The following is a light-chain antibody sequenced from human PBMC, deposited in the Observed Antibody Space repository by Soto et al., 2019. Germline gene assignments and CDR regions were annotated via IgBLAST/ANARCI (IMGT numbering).Light chain of an antibody. J-gene: IGLJ1*01. CDR3: RSYISSSTLGYV. CDR2: DVS. V-gene: IGLV2-14*01. Sequence: QSALTQPASVSGSPGQSITISCTGTSSDVGGYDYVSWCQQHPGKAPKLMIYDVSNRPSGVSNLSSGSKSGNTASLTISVLQAEDEADYYCRSYISSSTLGYVCRTGTKLTVL. CDR1: SSDVGGYDY.